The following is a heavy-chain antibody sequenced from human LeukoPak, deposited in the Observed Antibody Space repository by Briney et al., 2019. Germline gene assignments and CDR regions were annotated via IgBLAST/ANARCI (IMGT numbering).Heavy chain of an antibody. V-gene: IGHV1-18*01. CDR3: ARIFNRVWFGELAIPLDYYYYGMDV. Sequence: ATVKVSCKASGYTFTSYGISWVRQAPGQGLEWMGWISAYNGNTNYAQKLQGRVTMTTDTSTSTAYMELRSLRSDDTAVYYCARIFNRVWFGELAIPLDYYYYGMDVWGQGTTVTVSS. CDR1: GYTFTSYG. J-gene: IGHJ6*02. D-gene: IGHD3-10*01. CDR2: ISAYNGNT.